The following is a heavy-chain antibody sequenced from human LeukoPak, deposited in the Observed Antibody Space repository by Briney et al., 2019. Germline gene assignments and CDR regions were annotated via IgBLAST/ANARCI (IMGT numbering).Heavy chain of an antibody. J-gene: IGHJ3*02. CDR3: TRGYYYDSSGYRAFDI. CDR2: ISGSGGST. V-gene: IGHV3-23*01. CDR1: GFTFSSYA. D-gene: IGHD3-22*01. Sequence: GGSLRLSCAASGFTFSSYAMSWVRQAPGKGLEWVSAISGSGGSTYYADSVKGRFTISRDNSKNTLYLQMNSLRAEDTAVYYCTRGYYYDSSGYRAFDIWGQGTMVTVSS.